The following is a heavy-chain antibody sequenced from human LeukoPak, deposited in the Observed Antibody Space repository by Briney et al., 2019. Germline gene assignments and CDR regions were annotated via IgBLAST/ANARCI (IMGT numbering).Heavy chain of an antibody. D-gene: IGHD2-2*01. CDR3: ARSCSSTSCHFDY. CDR2: IYYSGST. Sequence: SETLSLTCTVSGGSISSYYWSWIRQPPGKGLEWIGYIYYSGSTNYTPSLKSRVTISVDTSKNQLSLKLSSVTAADTAVYYCARSCSSTSCHFDYWGQGTLVAVSS. J-gene: IGHJ4*02. V-gene: IGHV4-59*01. CDR1: GGSISSYY.